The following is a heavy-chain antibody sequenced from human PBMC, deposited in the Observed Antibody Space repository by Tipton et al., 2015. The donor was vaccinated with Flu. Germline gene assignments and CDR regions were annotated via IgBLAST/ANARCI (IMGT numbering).Heavy chain of an antibody. D-gene: IGHD5-24*01. CDR2: INHSGST. V-gene: IGHV4-34*01. Sequence: TLSLTCAVYGGSFSGYYWSWIRQPPGKGLEWIGEINHSGSTNYNPSLKSRVTISVDTSKNQFSLKLSSVTAADTAVYYCAREGWHSGSQGAFDIWGQGTMVTVSS. CDR3: AREGWHSGSQGAFDI. CDR1: GGSFSGYY. J-gene: IGHJ3*02.